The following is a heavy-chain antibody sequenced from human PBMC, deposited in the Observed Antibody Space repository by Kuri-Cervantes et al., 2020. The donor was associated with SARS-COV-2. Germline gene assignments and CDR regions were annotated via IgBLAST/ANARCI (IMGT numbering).Heavy chain of an antibody. CDR2: INPIGGT. CDR1: GYTFTDYY. Sequence: ASVKVSCKASGYTFTDYYMHWVRQAPGQGPEWMGWINPIGGTNSAQRLQGRVTMTRDTSTSTVHMELSRLRFDDTAVFYCARNRRTGGYSYGFDLWGQGTLVTVSS. D-gene: IGHD5-18*01. CDR3: ARNRRTGGYSYGFDL. J-gene: IGHJ4*02. V-gene: IGHV1-2*02.